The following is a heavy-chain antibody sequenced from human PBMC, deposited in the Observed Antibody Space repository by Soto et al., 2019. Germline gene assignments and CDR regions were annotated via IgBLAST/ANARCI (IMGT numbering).Heavy chain of an antibody. J-gene: IGHJ5*02. CDR1: GYTFTSYS. CDR2: INAGNGNT. CDR3: ARDVPNYDSSPRGWFDP. Sequence: ASVKVSCKASGYTFTSYSMHWVRQAPGQRLEWMGWINAGNGNTKYSQKFQGRVTITRDTSASTAYMELSSLRSEDTAVYYCARDVPNYDSSPRGWFDPWGQGTLVTVSS. D-gene: IGHD3-22*01. V-gene: IGHV1-3*01.